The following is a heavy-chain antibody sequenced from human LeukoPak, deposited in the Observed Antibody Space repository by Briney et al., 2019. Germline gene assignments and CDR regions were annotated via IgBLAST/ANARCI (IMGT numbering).Heavy chain of an antibody. CDR1: GFTFSSYA. V-gene: IGHV3-23*01. J-gene: IGHJ4*02. CDR3: AKAPKQQLVSNY. Sequence: PGGSLRLSCAASGFTFSSYAMSWVRQAPGKGREWVSAISGSGGSTYYADSVKGRFTISRDNSKNTLYLQMNSLRAEDTAVYYCAKAPKQQLVSNYWGQGTLVTVSS. CDR2: ISGSGGST. D-gene: IGHD6-13*01.